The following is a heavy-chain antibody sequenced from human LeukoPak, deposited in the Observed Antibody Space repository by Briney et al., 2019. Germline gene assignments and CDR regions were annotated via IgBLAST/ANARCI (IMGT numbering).Heavy chain of an antibody. V-gene: IGHV3-53*04. CDR3: SSSSPTSYTDY. J-gene: IGHJ4*02. Sequence: GGSLRLSCAASGFSVGSNYMTWVRQAPGKGLKAAQVIFTGGTTYYADSVKGRFTISRHNTKNTLYLQMNSLRAEDTAVYYCSSSSPTSYTDYWGQGTLVTVSS. CDR1: GFSVGSNY. D-gene: IGHD6-13*01. CDR2: IFTGGTT.